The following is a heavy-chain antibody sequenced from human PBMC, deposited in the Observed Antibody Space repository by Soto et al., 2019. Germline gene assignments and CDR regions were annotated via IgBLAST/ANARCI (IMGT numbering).Heavy chain of an antibody. Sequence: ASVKVSCKTSGYFFSSFGISWVREAPGQGLEWMGWINGYNGRTNYAEKFQDRASMTTDTSTATAYMELRSLRSEDTAVYYCGSCVLVGIESYYGDGMDVWGQGTAVTVSS. CDR2: INGYNGRT. J-gene: IGHJ6*02. CDR3: GSCVLVGIESYYGDGMDV. D-gene: IGHD2-8*02. CDR1: GYFFSSFG. V-gene: IGHV1-18*01.